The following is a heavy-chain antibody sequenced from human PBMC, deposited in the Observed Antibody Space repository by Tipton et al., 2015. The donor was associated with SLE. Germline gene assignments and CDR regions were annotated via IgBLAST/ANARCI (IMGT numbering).Heavy chain of an antibody. J-gene: IGHJ5*02. CDR2: IYHSGST. V-gene: IGHV4-38-2*01. Sequence: LRLSCVVSGYSISSGYYWGWLRQPPGKGLEWIGNIYHSGSTYYNPSLKSRVTISEDTSKNQFSLKLNSLTAADTAVYYCARGWYSRNWEWWFDPWGQGTLVTVSS. D-gene: IGHD6-13*01. CDR1: GYSISSGYY. CDR3: ARGWYSRNWEWWFDP.